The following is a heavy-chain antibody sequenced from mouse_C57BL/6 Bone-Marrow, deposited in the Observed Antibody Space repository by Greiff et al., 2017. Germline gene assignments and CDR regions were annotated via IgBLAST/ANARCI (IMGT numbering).Heavy chain of an antibody. CDR1: GYAFSSYW. J-gene: IGHJ3*01. Sequence: VKVEESGAELVKPGASVKLSCKASGYAFSSYWMNWVKQRPGKGLEWIGQIYPGGGDTNYNGKFKGKATMTADKSSSTAYMQLSSLTSEDSAVYFCARDAQAFAYWGQGTLVTVSA. CDR2: IYPGGGDT. CDR3: ARDAQAFAY. D-gene: IGHD3-2*02. V-gene: IGHV1-80*01.